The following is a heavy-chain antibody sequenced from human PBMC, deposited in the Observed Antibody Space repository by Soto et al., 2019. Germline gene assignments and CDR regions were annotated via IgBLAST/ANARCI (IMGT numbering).Heavy chain of an antibody. CDR3: ARVVLWFGELDYYYMDV. CDR1: GGSISSYY. D-gene: IGHD3-10*01. J-gene: IGHJ6*03. V-gene: IGHV4-59*01. CDR2: IYYSGST. Sequence: SETLSLTCTVSGGSISSYYWSWIRQPPGKGLEWIGYIYYSGSTNYNPSLKSRVTISVDTSKNQFSLKLSSVTAADTAVYYCARVVLWFGELDYYYMDVWGKGTTVTVSS.